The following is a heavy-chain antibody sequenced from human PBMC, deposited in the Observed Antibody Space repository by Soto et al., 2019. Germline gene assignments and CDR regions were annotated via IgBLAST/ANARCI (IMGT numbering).Heavy chain of an antibody. CDR1: GGTFNTYA. J-gene: IGHJ5*02. V-gene: IGHV1-69*01. CDR3: ARDPVGPTGGDP. D-gene: IGHD7-27*01. Sequence: QVQLVQSGAEVKKPGSSVKVSCKASGGTFNTYAFVWVRQAPGQGLEWMGGISPIFAATNYVQKFQGRLTMTEAAPRRIVYMELSGLRSEDTAIYYCARDPVGPTGGDPRGQGPLVTLSS. CDR2: ISPIFAAT.